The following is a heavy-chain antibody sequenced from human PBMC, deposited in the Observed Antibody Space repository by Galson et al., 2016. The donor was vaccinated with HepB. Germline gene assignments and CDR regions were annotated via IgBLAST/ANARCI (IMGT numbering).Heavy chain of an antibody. J-gene: IGHJ6*04. V-gene: IGHV3-23*01. CDR2: ISRSGDST. Sequence: SLRLSCAASGFTFNNYGMTWVRQPPGKGLEVVSSISRSGDSTDYADSVKGRFTISRDNSKNTLYLQMNSLRAEDTAVYYCVQGSTAPAVWGKGTAATVSS. CDR3: VQGSTAPAV. CDR1: GFTFNNYG. D-gene: IGHD2-2*01.